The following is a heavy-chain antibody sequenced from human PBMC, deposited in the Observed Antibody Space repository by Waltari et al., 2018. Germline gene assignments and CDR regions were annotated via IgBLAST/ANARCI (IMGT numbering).Heavy chain of an antibody. D-gene: IGHD1-1*01. CDR2: VRGDVKP. Sequence: SWSRQPPGKGLGWLGQVRGDVKPNSNPAFASRVTMSLDTSTYHFALKLTSATAADTALYYCARDRGRGLYLDTGGQGTLVTVSP. J-gene: IGHJ4*02. V-gene: IGHV4-4*02. CDR3: ARDRGRGLYLDT.